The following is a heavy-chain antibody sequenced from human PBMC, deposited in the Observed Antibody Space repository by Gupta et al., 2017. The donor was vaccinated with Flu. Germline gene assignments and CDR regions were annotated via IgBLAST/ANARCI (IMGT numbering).Heavy chain of an antibody. V-gene: IGHV3-23*01. CDR3: AKDRSGNPAIDY. D-gene: IGHD6-13*01. J-gene: IGHJ4*02. CDR2: IGAGGDRT. Sequence: EVQLLESGGGLVQPGGSRRLSCAVSGLTFSDYAMNWVRQAPGKGLEWLSTIGAGGDRTYYADSVMGRFTISRDNSKNTVYLQMNSLRGDDTAVYYCAKDRSGNPAIDYWGQGALVTVSA. CDR1: GLTFSDYA.